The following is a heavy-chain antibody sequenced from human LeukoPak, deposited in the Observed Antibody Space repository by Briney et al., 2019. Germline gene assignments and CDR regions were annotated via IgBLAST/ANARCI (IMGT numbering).Heavy chain of an antibody. Sequence: SETLSLTCTVSGGSISSSSYYWGWIRQPPGKGLEWIGSIYYSGSTYYNPSLKSRVTISVGTSKNQFSLKLSSVTAADTAVYYCASKTYSSSWYGYYYYYGMDVWGQGTLVSVSS. CDR2: IYYSGST. D-gene: IGHD6-13*01. V-gene: IGHV4-39*01. J-gene: IGHJ6*02. CDR3: ASKTYSSSWYGYYYYYGMDV. CDR1: GGSISSSSYY.